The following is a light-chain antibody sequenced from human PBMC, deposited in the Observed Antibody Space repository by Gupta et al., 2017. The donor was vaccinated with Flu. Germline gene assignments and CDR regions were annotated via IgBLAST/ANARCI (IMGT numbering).Light chain of an antibody. CDR2: GAS. J-gene: IGKJ4*01. CDR1: QNVNSN. CDR3: QQYNNWRPLT. Sequence: EIVMTQSPATLSVSAGERATLSCRAGQNVNSNLAWYQQKPGQPPRLLIYGASTRATGSPAGLSSSGSGTEFTLTISRRQAEDYALDYCQQYNNWRPLTFGEGTKVEIK. V-gene: IGKV3-15*01.